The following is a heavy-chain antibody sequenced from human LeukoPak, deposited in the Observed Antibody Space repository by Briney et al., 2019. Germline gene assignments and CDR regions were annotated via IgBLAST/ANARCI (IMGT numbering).Heavy chain of an antibody. D-gene: IGHD3-22*01. CDR3: AKDEGIYDSSGFDY. V-gene: IGHV3-23*01. J-gene: IGHJ4*02. CDR2: ISGSGGST. CDR1: GFTFSSYA. Sequence: GGSLRLSCAASGFTFSSYAMSWVRQAPAKGLEWVSAISGSGGSTYYADSVKGRLTISRDNSKNTLYLQMNSLRAEDTAVYYCAKDEGIYDSSGFDYWGQGTLVTVSS.